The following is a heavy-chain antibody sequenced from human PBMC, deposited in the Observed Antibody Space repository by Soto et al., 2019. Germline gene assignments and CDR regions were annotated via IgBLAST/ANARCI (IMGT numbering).Heavy chain of an antibody. D-gene: IGHD2-21*02. CDR1: GGTFSSYA. J-gene: IGHJ5*02. Sequence: QVQLVQSGAEVKKPGSSVKVSCKASGGTFSSYAISWVRQAPGQGLEWMGGIIPIFGTANYAQKFQGRVTINADESTSTAYMELGSLRSEDTAVYYCARGGYCGGDCYRRWFDPWGQGTLVTVSS. V-gene: IGHV1-69*12. CDR3: ARGGYCGGDCYRRWFDP. CDR2: IIPIFGTA.